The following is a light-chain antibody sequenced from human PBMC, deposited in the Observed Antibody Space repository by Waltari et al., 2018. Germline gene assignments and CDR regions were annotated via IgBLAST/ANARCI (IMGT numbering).Light chain of an antibody. J-gene: IGKJ2*01. CDR2: AAS. CDR1: QGIRNY. Sequence: DIQMTQSPYSLSASVGDRVTINCRAGQGIRNYLAWVQQKPGKAPKALIYAASRLQAEGPPMFSGSGSGTDFTLTISSLQPEDFATYYCHHYNDYPYTFGQGTKLEI. CDR3: HHYNDYPYT. V-gene: IGKV1-16*01.